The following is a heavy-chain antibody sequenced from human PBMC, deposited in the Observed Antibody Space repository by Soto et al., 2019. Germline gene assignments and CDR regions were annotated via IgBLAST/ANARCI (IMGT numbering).Heavy chain of an antibody. Sequence: ASVKVSCKASGYTFTSYDINWVRQATGQGLEWMGWMNPNSGNTGYAQKFQGRVTMTRNTSISTAYMELSSLRSEDTAVYYCARGWGSRDVLIVYAPPDYMDVWGKGTTVTVS. CDR2: MNPNSGNT. CDR1: GYTFTSYD. CDR3: ARGWGSRDVLIVYAPPDYMDV. V-gene: IGHV1-8*01. J-gene: IGHJ6*03. D-gene: IGHD2-8*01.